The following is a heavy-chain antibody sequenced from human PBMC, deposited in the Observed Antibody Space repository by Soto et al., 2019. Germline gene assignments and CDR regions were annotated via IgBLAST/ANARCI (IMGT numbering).Heavy chain of an antibody. J-gene: IGHJ6*02. CDR3: ARDAAAAEDYYYYYYGMDV. D-gene: IGHD6-13*01. Sequence: ASVKVSCKASGYTFTGYYMHWVRQAPGQGLEWVGWINPNSGGTNYAQKFQGWVTMTRDTSISTAYMELSRLRSDDTAVYYCARDAAAAEDYYYYYYGMDVWGQGTTVTVSS. V-gene: IGHV1-2*04. CDR2: INPNSGGT. CDR1: GYTFTGYY.